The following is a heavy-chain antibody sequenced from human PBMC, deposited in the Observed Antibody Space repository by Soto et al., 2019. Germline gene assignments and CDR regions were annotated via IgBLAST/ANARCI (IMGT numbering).Heavy chain of an antibody. V-gene: IGHV3-23*01. CDR1: GFTFSNYA. D-gene: IGHD2-15*01. J-gene: IGHJ3*02. CDR2: ITGGGST. Sequence: EVQLLESGGGLVQPGGSLRLSCAASGFTFSNYAMTWVRQAPGKGLEWVSTITGGGSTYYADSVKGRFTISRDNSKNTLYLQMNSLRAEDTAVHYCAKDELGYCSGGSCYLGSAFDIWGQGTMVTVSS. CDR3: AKDELGYCSGGSCYLGSAFDI.